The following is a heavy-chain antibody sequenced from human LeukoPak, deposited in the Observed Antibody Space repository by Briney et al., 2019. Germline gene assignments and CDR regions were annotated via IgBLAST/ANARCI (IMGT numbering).Heavy chain of an antibody. D-gene: IGHD3-22*01. J-gene: IGHJ5*02. CDR1: GGSFNDYY. V-gene: IGHV4-34*01. CDR2: INLRGST. Sequence: SETLSLTCAVYGGSFNDYYWNWIRQPPGKGLEWIGEINLRGSTTYNPSLKSRVTISLDESKNQFSLKLSSVTAADTAVYYCARGRITMIVVVRNWFDPWGQGTLVTVSS. CDR3: ARGRITMIVVVRNWFDP.